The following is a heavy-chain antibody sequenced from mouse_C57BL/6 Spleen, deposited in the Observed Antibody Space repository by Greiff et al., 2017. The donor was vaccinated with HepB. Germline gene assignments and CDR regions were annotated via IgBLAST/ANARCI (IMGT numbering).Heavy chain of an antibody. D-gene: IGHD1-1*02. V-gene: IGHV1-64*01. J-gene: IGHJ4*01. Sequence: QVQLKQPGAELVKPGASVKLSCKASGYTFTSYWMHWVKQRPGQGLEWIGMIHPNSGSTNYNEKFKSKATLTVDKSSSTAYMQLSSLTSEDSAVYYCARWWFPYYAMDYWGQGTSVTVSS. CDR3: ARWWFPYYAMDY. CDR2: IHPNSGST. CDR1: GYTFTSYW.